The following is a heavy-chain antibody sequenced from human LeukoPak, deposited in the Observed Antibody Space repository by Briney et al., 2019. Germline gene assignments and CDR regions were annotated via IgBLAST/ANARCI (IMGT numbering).Heavy chain of an antibody. D-gene: IGHD2/OR15-2a*01. CDR1: GFTFSTYA. CDR3: ARGHYLDAFDI. J-gene: IGHJ3*02. CDR2: ISGSGGST. V-gene: IGHV3-23*01. Sequence: GGSLRLSCAASGFTFSTYAMSWVRQAPGKGLEWVSVISGSGGSTYYADSVKGRFTISRDNSKNTLYLQMNSLRAEDTAVYYCARGHYLDAFDIWGQGTMVTVSS.